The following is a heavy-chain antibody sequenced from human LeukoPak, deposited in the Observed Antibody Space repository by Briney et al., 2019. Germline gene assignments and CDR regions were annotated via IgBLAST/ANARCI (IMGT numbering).Heavy chain of an antibody. Sequence: SGGSLRLSCAASGFTVSSNYMSWVRQAPGKGLEWVSVIYSGGSTYYADSVKGRFTISRDSSKDTLYLQMNTLRAEDTAVYYCAREYSRADAFDIWGQGTLGTVSS. CDR3: AREYSRADAFDI. CDR1: GFTVSSNY. J-gene: IGHJ3*02. V-gene: IGHV3-53*01. CDR2: IYSGGST. D-gene: IGHD2-15*01.